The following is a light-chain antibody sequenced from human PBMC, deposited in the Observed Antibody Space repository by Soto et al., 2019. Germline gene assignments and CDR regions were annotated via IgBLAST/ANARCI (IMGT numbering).Light chain of an antibody. CDR1: QSVSSY. J-gene: IGKJ4*01. CDR2: DAS. V-gene: IGKV3-11*01. Sequence: ETVMTQSPATLAMFPGERATISCRASQSVSSYLAWYQHKPGQAPRLLIYDASNRATGIPARFSGSGSGTDFTLTISSLEPEDFAVYYCQQFSSYPLTFGGGTKVDIK. CDR3: QQFSSYPLT.